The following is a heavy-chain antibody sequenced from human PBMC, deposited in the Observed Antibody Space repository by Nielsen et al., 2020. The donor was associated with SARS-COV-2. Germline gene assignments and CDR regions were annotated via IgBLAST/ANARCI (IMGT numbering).Heavy chain of an antibody. V-gene: IGHV3-30-3*01. Sequence: GGSLRLSCAASGFTFSSYAMHWVRQAPGKGLEWVAVISYDGSNKYYADSVKGRFTISRDNSKNTLYLQMNSLRAEDTAVYYCARTYSGSYLSPFDYWGQGTLVTVSS. CDR3: ARTYSGSYLSPFDY. CDR1: GFTFSSYA. D-gene: IGHD1-26*01. J-gene: IGHJ4*02. CDR2: ISYDGSNK.